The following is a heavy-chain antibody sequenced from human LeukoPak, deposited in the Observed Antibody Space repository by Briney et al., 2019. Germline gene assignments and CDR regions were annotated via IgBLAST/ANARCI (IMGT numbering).Heavy chain of an antibody. V-gene: IGHV4-4*07. CDR3: AKDPRIQPKKQHAESGDY. D-gene: IGHD6-13*01. CDR1: GGSISSYY. Sequence: SETLSLTCTVTGGSISSYYWTWIRQPAGKGLEWMGRIYTSGSPSYNPSLKSRVTMSVDTSKNQFSLKLSSVTAADTAVYYCAKDPRIQPKKQHAESGDYWGQGILVTVSS. J-gene: IGHJ4*02. CDR2: IYTSGSP.